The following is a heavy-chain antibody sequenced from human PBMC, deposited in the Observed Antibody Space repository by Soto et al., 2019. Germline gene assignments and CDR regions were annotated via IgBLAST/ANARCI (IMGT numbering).Heavy chain of an antibody. J-gene: IGHJ4*02. D-gene: IGHD2-2*01. V-gene: IGHV5-10-1*01. CDR3: ARTGSRDGQNYEL. CDR1: GYSFSSYW. Sequence: GESLKISCKASGYSFSSYWINWERQMPGKGLEWRGKIDPSDSYTNYRPSFQAHVSISADKSISTAYLHWSSLSASDTAMYSCARTGSRDGQNYELWGQGTVVNVSS. CDR2: IDPSDSYT.